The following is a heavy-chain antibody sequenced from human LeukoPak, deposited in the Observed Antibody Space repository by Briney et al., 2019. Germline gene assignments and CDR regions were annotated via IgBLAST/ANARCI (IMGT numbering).Heavy chain of an antibody. Sequence: SVKVSCKTSGYTFTGYYMHWVRQAPGQRLEWMGWIIPNNGGTNYAQKFQGRVTMTRDTSISTAFMELSRLRSDDTAIYYCARANENYFDYWGQGTLVTVSS. D-gene: IGHD1-1*01. V-gene: IGHV1-2*02. CDR3: ARANENYFDY. CDR1: GYTFTGYY. J-gene: IGHJ4*02. CDR2: IIPNNGGT.